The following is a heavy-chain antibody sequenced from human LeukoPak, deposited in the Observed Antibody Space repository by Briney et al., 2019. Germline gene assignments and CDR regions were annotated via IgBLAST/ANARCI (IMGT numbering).Heavy chain of an antibody. D-gene: IGHD5-18*01. CDR2: ISSSGSTI. CDR1: GFTFSSYE. Sequence: GGSLRLSCAASGFTFSSYEMNWVRQAPGKGLEWVSYISSSGSTIYYADSVKGRFTISRDNSKNTLYLQMNSLRADDTAVYYCAGVDAAMPDAFDIWGQGTTVTVSS. J-gene: IGHJ3*02. V-gene: IGHV3-48*03. CDR3: AGVDAAMPDAFDI.